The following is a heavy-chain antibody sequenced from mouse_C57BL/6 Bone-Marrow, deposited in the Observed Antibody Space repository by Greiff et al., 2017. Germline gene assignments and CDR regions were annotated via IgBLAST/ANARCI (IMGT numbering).Heavy chain of an antibody. V-gene: IGHV5-6*01. D-gene: IGHD4-1*01. CDR1: GFTFSSYG. Sequence: EVKLMESGGDLVKPGGSLKLSCAASGFTFSSYGMSWVRQTPDKRLEWVATISSGGSYTYYPDSVKGRFTISRDNAKNTLYLQMSSLKSEDTAMYYCARHLTGTWYYFDYWGQGTTLTVSS. CDR2: ISSGGSYT. J-gene: IGHJ2*01. CDR3: ARHLTGTWYYFDY.